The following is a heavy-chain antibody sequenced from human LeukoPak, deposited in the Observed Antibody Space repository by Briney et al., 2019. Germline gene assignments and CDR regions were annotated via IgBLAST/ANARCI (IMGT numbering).Heavy chain of an antibody. Sequence: SETLSLTCTVSGGSVSSGSYYWSWIRQPPGKGLEWIGYIYYSGSTNYNPSLKSRVTISVDTSKNQFSLKLSSVTAADTAVYYCARKVAGIFDYWGQGTLVTVSS. D-gene: IGHD6-19*01. CDR3: ARKVAGIFDY. J-gene: IGHJ4*02. CDR2: IYYSGST. V-gene: IGHV4-61*01. CDR1: GGSVSSGSYY.